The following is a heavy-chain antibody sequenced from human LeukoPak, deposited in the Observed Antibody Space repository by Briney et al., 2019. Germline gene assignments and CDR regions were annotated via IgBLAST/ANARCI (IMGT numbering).Heavy chain of an antibody. J-gene: IGHJ4*02. Sequence: KLQGRVTMTTDTSTSIDYMELRSLRSDDTAIYYCARQTTSGYYHFDYWGQGTLVTVSS. D-gene: IGHD3-22*01. CDR3: ARQTTSGYYHFDY. V-gene: IGHV1-18*01.